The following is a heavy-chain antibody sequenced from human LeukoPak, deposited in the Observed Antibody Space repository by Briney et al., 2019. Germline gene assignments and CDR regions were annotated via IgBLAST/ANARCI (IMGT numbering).Heavy chain of an antibody. CDR3: ARVGGIAAAITKGAFDI. D-gene: IGHD6-13*01. V-gene: IGHV4-4*07. J-gene: IGHJ3*02. CDR1: GGSISSYY. CDR2: IYTSGGT. Sequence: SETLSLTCTVSGGSISSYYWSWIRQPAGKGLEWIGRIYTSGGTNYNPSLKSRVTMSIDTSKNQFSLKLSSVTAADTAVYYCARVGGIAAAITKGAFDIWGQGTMVTVSS.